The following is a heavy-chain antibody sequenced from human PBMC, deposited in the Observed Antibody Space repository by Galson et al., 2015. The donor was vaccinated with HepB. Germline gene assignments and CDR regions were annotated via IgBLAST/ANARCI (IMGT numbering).Heavy chain of an antibody. D-gene: IGHD5-18*01. CDR2: IIPIFGTT. Sequence: SVKVSCKASGGTFSTYAINWVRQAPGQGLEWMGGIIPIFGTTSYAQKFQGRVTITADESTNTAYMELSSLTSDDTAVYYCARGVTERGYNYRTKAYYMDVWGKGTTVTVSS. CDR1: GGTFSTYA. CDR3: ARGVTERGYNYRTKAYYMDV. J-gene: IGHJ6*03. V-gene: IGHV1-69*13.